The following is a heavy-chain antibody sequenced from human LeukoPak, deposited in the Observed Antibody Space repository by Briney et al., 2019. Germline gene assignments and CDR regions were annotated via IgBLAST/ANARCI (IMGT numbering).Heavy chain of an antibody. J-gene: IGHJ6*02. V-gene: IGHV3-30*02. CDR2: IRYDGSNK. Sequence: RGSLRLSCAASGFTFSSYGMHWVRQAPGKGLEWVAFIRYDGSNKYYADSVKGRFTISRDNSKNTLYLQMNSLRAEDTAVYYCAKEARNYYYGMDVWVQGTTVTVSS. CDR1: GFTFSSYG. CDR3: AKEARNYYYGMDV.